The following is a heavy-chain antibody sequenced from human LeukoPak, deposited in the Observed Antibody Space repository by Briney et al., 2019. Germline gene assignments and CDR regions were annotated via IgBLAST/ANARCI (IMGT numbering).Heavy chain of an antibody. CDR1: GFTFSDYY. CDR3: ARDRSSSSTSYYFGY. CDR2: ISSSSSYT. J-gene: IGHJ4*02. Sequence: PGGSLRLSCAASGFTFSDYYMSWIRQAPGKGLEWVSYISSSSSYTNYADSVKGRFTISRDNAKNSLYLQMNSLRAEDTAVYYCARDRSSSSTSYYFGYWGQGTLVTVSS. V-gene: IGHV3-11*06. D-gene: IGHD6-6*01.